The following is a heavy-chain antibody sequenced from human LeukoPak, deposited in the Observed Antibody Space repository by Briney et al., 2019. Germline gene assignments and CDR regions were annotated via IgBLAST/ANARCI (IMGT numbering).Heavy chain of an antibody. CDR1: GFDLSRYW. CDR3: VKGGGGLATITSLQY. V-gene: IGHV3-7*03. D-gene: IGHD5-24*01. J-gene: IGHJ4*02. CDR2: INQDGKDK. Sequence: GGSLRLSCTVSGFDLSRYWMSWVRQAPGKGLEWVANINQDGKDKNFVDAVKGRFSISRDNSKNSLYLQMNSLRREDTALYYCVKGGGGLATITSLQYWGQGTLVTVSS.